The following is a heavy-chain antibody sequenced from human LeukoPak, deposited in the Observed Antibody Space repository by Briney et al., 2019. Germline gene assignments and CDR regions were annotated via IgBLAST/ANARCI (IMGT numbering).Heavy chain of an antibody. CDR2: SSSSGTTI. CDR3: ARDGEAVAGTYYYYYGMDV. Sequence: PGGSLRLSCAASGFTFSSYEMSWVRQAPGKGLEWVSYSSSSGTTIYYAGSVKGRFTISRDNAKNSLYLQMNSLRAEDTAVYYCARDGEAVAGTYYYYYGMDVWGQGTTVTVSS. CDR1: GFTFSSYE. D-gene: IGHD6-19*01. J-gene: IGHJ6*02. V-gene: IGHV3-48*03.